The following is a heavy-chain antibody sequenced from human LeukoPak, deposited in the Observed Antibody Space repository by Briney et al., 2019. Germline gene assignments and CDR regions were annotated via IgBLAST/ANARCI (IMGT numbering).Heavy chain of an antibody. CDR3: ARGIKKDLYNWFDP. CDR1: RGSISSYY. Sequence: SETLSLTCTVSRGSISSYYWSWIRQPPGKGLEWMGYIYYSGSANYNPSLKSRVTISVETSKNQFSLKLNSVTAADAAVYYCARGIKKDLYNWFDPWGQGTLVTVSS. D-gene: IGHD2-21*01. J-gene: IGHJ5*02. CDR2: IYYSGSA. V-gene: IGHV4-59*01.